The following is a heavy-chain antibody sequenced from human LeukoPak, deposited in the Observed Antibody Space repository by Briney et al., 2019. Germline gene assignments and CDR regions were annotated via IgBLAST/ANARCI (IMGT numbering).Heavy chain of an antibody. J-gene: IGHJ4*02. CDR3: AKDQDANYFDY. Sequence: GGSLRLSCAASGFTFTNYAMTWVRQAPGKGLEWVSVIGASGADTYYSDSVKGRFTVSRDNSQNTLFLHMSSLRAEDTAVYYCAKDQDANYFDYWGQGTLVTVSS. CDR2: IGASGADT. V-gene: IGHV3-23*01. CDR1: GFTFTNYA. D-gene: IGHD2-8*01.